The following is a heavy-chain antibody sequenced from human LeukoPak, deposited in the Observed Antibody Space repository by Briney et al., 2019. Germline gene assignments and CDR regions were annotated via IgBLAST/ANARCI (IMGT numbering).Heavy chain of an antibody. CDR3: ASSRSGGSWGLFDY. Sequence: ASVKVSCKASGYTFTSYGISWVRQAPGQGLEWMGWISAYNGNTNYAQKLQGRVTMTTDTSTSTAYMELRSLRSDDTAVYYCASSRSGGSWGLFDYWGQGTLVTVSS. J-gene: IGHJ4*02. D-gene: IGHD2-15*01. CDR1: GYTFTSYG. CDR2: ISAYNGNT. V-gene: IGHV1-18*01.